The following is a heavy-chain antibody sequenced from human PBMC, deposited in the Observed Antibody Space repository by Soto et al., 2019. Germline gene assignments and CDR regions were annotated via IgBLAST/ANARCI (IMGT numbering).Heavy chain of an antibody. D-gene: IGHD3-22*01. CDR2: ISAYNGNT. CDR1: GYTFTSYG. Sequence: QVQLVQSGAEVKKPGASVKVSCKASGYTFTSYGISWVRQAPGQGLEWMGWISAYNGNTNYAQKRQGRVTMTTDTSTSTAYMELRSRRSDDTAVYYCARDSSGGSGYSLPYFDYWGQGTLVTVSS. V-gene: IGHV1-18*04. CDR3: ARDSSGGSGYSLPYFDY. J-gene: IGHJ4*02.